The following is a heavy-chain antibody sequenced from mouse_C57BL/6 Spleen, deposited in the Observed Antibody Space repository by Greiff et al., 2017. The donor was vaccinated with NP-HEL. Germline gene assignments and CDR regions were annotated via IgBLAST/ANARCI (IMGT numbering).Heavy chain of an antibody. CDR1: GYAFSSYW. Sequence: VQLQQSGAEPVKPGASVKISCKASGYAFSSYWMNWVKQRPGKGLEWIGQIYPGDGDTNYNGKFKGKATLTADKSSSTAYMQLSSLTSEDSAVYFCARFGVTTEGFDYWGQGTTLTVSS. CDR2: IYPGDGDT. V-gene: IGHV1-80*01. J-gene: IGHJ2*01. CDR3: ARFGVTTEGFDY. D-gene: IGHD2-2*01.